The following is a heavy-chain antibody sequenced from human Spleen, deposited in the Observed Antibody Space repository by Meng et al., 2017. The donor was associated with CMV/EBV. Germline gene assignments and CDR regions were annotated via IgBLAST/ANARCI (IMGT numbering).Heavy chain of an antibody. V-gene: IGHV3-9*01. CDR3: AKDIEGTAMVTDY. J-gene: IGHJ4*02. CDR1: GFTFDDYA. CDR2: ISWNSGSI. D-gene: IGHD5-18*01. Sequence: SLKISCAASGFTFDDYAMHWVRQAPGKGLEWVSGISWNSGSIGYADSVKGRFTIPRDNAKNSLYLQMNSLRAEDTALYYCAKDIEGTAMVTDYWGQGTLVTVSS.